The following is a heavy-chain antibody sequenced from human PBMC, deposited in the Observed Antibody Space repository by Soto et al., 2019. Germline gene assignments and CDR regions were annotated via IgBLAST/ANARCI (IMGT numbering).Heavy chain of an antibody. J-gene: IGHJ4*02. CDR3: VKDRKHWVFED. CDR2: ISYDGNNT. CDR1: GFTFSTYG. D-gene: IGHD3-3*02. V-gene: IGHV3-30*18. Sequence: QVQLVESGGGVVQPGGSLRLSCAASGFTFSTYGMHWVRQAPGKGLEWVAVISYDGNNTYYADSVKGRFTISRDNSKNTLYVQMNSLRADDTAVYYCVKDRKHWVFEDWGQGTLVAVSS.